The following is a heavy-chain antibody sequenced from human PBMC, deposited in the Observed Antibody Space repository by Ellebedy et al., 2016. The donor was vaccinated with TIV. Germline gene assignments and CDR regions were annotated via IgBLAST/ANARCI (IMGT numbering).Heavy chain of an antibody. J-gene: IGHJ4*02. CDR1: GASITSSDYY. V-gene: IGHV4-39*01. Sequence: SETLSLXXTVSGASITSSDYYWGWIRQPPGKGLEWIGSIYYVGSAYYNPSLKSRVTMSVDTSKNQFSLIVTSVTATDTSVYYCASPDRGSSGWYVYWGQGTLVTVSS. D-gene: IGHD6-19*01. CDR3: ASPDRGSSGWYVY. CDR2: IYYVGSA.